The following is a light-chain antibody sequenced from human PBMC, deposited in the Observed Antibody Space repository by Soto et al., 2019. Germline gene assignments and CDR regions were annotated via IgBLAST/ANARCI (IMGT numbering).Light chain of an antibody. Sequence: EIVMTQSPATLSVSPGERATLSCRASQSVSSSLAWFQQKPGQAPRLLIYDASTRATGIPARFSGSGSGTDFTLTISRLEPEDFAVFYCQHYDSLPITFGQGTRLEIK. J-gene: IGKJ5*01. CDR2: DAS. CDR1: QSVSSS. CDR3: QHYDSLPIT. V-gene: IGKV3-15*01.